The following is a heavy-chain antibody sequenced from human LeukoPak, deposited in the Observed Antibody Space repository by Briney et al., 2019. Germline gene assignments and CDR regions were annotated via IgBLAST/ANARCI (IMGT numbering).Heavy chain of an antibody. J-gene: IGHJ4*02. CDR3: ANRPAVGRLEY. CDR1: GLTFSNSV. D-gene: IGHD6-19*01. V-gene: IGHV3-23*01. CDR2: ISPSGGST. Sequence: GGSLRLSCAASGLTFSNSVMSWVRQAPGEGLEWVSSISPSGGSTYHADSVKGRFTISRDNSKNTLYLQMSSLTVEDTAVYYCANRPAVGRLEYWAQGTRVTFSS.